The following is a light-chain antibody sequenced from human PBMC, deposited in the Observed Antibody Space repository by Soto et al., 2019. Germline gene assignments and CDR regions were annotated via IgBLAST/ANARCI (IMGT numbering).Light chain of an antibody. CDR3: QQYGSSRGT. J-gene: IGKJ1*01. CDR1: QSVSSSY. Sequence: EIVLTQSPGTLSLSPGERATLSCRASQSVSSSYLAWYQQKPGQAPRLLIYGASSRATGIPDRFSGSGSGTDFALTISRLEPEDFAVYYCQQYGSSRGTCGQGTKVVIK. CDR2: GAS. V-gene: IGKV3-20*01.